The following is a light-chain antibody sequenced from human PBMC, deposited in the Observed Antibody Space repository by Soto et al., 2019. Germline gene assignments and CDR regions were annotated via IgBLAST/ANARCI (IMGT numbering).Light chain of an antibody. CDR2: DVS. V-gene: IGLV2-14*03. J-gene: IGLJ1*01. CDR1: SSDVGAYNY. CDR3: SSYTSINTEV. Sequence: QSVLTQPASVSGSPGQSITISCTGTSSDVGAYNYVSWYQHHPGKAPKLIIYDVSDRPSGVSNRFSASKSGNTASLAISGLQAEDEDDYYCSSYTSINTEVFGTGTKVTVL.